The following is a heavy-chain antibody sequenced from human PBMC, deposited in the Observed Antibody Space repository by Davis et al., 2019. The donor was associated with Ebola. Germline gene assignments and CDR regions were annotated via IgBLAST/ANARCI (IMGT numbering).Heavy chain of an antibody. V-gene: IGHV3-30*03. J-gene: IGHJ4*02. CDR1: GSTFSSYG. CDR2: ISNGGSNK. Sequence: GESLKISCEASGSTFSSYGMHWVRQAPGQGLEWVAVISNGGSNKYYADSVKGRFTISRDDSKNTLYLQVDSLRADDTAVYYCVRWRSGYSNGYSDNWGQGTQVTVSS. CDR3: VRWRSGYSNGYSDN. D-gene: IGHD5-18*01.